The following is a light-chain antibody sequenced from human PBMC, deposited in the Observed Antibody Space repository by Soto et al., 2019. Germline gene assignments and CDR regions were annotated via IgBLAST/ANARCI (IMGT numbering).Light chain of an antibody. CDR3: QQFNNYPHGT. CDR2: DAS. Sequence: ALQLTQSPSSLSASVGDRVTITCRASQGISSALAWYQQKPGKAPKLLIYDASSLESEVPSRFSGSGSGTDFTLTISSLQPEDFATYYCQQFNNYPHGTFGQGTKLEIK. V-gene: IGKV1D-13*01. CDR1: QGISSA. J-gene: IGKJ2*01.